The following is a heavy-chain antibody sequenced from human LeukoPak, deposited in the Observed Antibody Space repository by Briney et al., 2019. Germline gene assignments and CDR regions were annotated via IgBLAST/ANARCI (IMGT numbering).Heavy chain of an antibody. CDR3: AKAGSYSYGYFDY. J-gene: IGHJ4*02. D-gene: IGHD5-18*01. CDR2: ISGSGGST. Sequence: GGSLRLSCAASGFTFSSHAMSWVRQAPGKGLEWVSAISGSGGSTYYADSVKGRFTISRDNSKNTLYLQMNSLRAEDTAVYYCAKAGSYSYGYFDYWGQGTLVTVSS. V-gene: IGHV3-23*01. CDR1: GFTFSSHA.